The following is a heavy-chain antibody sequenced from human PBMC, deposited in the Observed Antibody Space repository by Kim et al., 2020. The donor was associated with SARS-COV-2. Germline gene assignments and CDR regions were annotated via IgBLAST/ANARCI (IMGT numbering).Heavy chain of an antibody. D-gene: IGHD3-22*01. Sequence: SETLSLICTVSGGSISTSSYYWGWIRQPPGKGLEWIGNIYYSGNTYYNSSLKSRVTIFLDTSKNQFTLKLSSVTAADTAVYYCARALDYYDRSAYYDWGQETLVTVSS. V-gene: IGHV4-39*01. CDR2: IYYSGNT. J-gene: IGHJ4*02. CDR1: GGSISTSSYY. CDR3: ARALDYYDRSAYYD.